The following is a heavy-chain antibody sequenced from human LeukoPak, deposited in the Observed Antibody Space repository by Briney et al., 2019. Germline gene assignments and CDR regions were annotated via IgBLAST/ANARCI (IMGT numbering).Heavy chain of an antibody. CDR3: ARGRYYYGSGSYYTGEYYFDY. Sequence: GGSLRLSCAASGFTFSSYVMHWVRQAPGKGLEWVAVIWYDGSNKYYADSVKGRFTISRDNSKNTLYLQMNSLRAEDTAVYYCARGRYYYGSGSYYTGEYYFDYWGQGTLVTVSS. V-gene: IGHV3-33*01. CDR2: IWYDGSNK. CDR1: GFTFSSYV. D-gene: IGHD3-10*01. J-gene: IGHJ4*02.